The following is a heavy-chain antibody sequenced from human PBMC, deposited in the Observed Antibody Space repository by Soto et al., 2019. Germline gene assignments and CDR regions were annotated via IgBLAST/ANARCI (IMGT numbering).Heavy chain of an antibody. Sequence: ASVKVSCKASGYTFTGYYMHWVRQAPGQGLEWMGRINPNSGGTNYAQKFQGWVTMTRDTSISTAYMELSRLRSDDTAVYYCARAGSSGLDAFDIWGQGTMVTVSS. CDR3: ARAGSSGLDAFDI. D-gene: IGHD6-19*01. CDR2: INPNSGGT. CDR1: GYTFTGYY. V-gene: IGHV1-2*04. J-gene: IGHJ3*02.